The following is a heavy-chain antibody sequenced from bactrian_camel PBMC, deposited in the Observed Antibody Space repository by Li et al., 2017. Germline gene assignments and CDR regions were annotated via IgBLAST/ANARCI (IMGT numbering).Heavy chain of an antibody. Sequence: HVQLVESGGGSVQIGGSLTLACAASRGFDDANAEWGWFRQAPGAQCEMVASISPDGKEYYSDSVKGRFTISKDSAKNTLDHQMANLRPEDTGIYYCATRALYFSTYRWNNDHDYNYRGQGTQVTVS. J-gene: IGHJ4*01. CDR3: ATRALYFSTYRWNNDHDYNY. D-gene: IGHD1*01. V-gene: IGHV3S53*01. CDR2: ISPDGKE. CDR1: RGFDDANA.